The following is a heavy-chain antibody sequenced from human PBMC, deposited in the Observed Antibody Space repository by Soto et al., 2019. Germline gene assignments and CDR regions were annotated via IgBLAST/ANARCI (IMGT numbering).Heavy chain of an antibody. V-gene: IGHV4-39*01. CDR3: ARKAYYDFWSGYSFGLDH. J-gene: IGHJ5*02. Sequence: SETLSLTCTVSGGSISSSSYYWGWIRQPPGKGLEWIGSIYYSGSTYYNPSLKSRVTISVDTSKNQFSLKLSSVTAADTAVYYCARKAYYDFWSGYSFGLDHWGQGTLVTVSS. CDR2: IYYSGST. CDR1: GGSISSSSYY. D-gene: IGHD3-3*01.